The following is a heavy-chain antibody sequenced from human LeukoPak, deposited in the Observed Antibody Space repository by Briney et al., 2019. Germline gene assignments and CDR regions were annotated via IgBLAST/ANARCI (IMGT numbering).Heavy chain of an antibody. CDR2: IRYDGSNK. CDR3: AKAVEYSSSSIDY. D-gene: IGHD6-6*01. V-gene: IGHV3-30*02. J-gene: IGHJ4*02. Sequence: GGSLRLSCAASGFTFSSYGMHWVRQAPGKGLEWVAFIRYDGSNKYYADSVKGRFTISRDNSKNTLYLQMNSLRAEDTAVYYCAKAVEYSSSSIDYWGQGTLVTVSS. CDR1: GFTFSSYG.